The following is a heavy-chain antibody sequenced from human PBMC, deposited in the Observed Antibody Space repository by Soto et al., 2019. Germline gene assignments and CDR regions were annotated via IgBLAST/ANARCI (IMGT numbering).Heavy chain of an antibody. CDR1: GFTFSSYW. V-gene: IGHV3-7*01. CDR3: ARDHVYGFSTVDAFDI. D-gene: IGHD4-17*01. Sequence: GGSLRLSCAASGFTFSSYWMSWVRQAPGKGLEWVANIKQDGSEKYYVDSVKGRFTISRDNAKNSLYLQMNSLRAEDTAVYYCARDHVYGFSTVDAFDIWGQGTMVTVSS. CDR2: IKQDGSEK. J-gene: IGHJ3*02.